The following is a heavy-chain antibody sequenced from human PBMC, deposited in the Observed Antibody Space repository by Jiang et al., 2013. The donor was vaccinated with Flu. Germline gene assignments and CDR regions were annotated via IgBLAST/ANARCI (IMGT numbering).Heavy chain of an antibody. V-gene: IGHV3-23*01. CDR2: ISGSGGST. CDR3: AKACGLGGDCYSSGPGKAFDI. J-gene: IGHJ3*02. Sequence: QLLESGGGLVQPGGSLRLSCAASGFTFSSYAMSWVRQAPGKGLEWVSAISGSGGSTYYADSVKGRFTISRDNSKNTLYLQMNSLRAEDTAVYYCAKACGLGGDCYSSGPGKAFDIWGQGTMVTVSS. CDR1: GFTFSSYA. D-gene: IGHD2-21*02.